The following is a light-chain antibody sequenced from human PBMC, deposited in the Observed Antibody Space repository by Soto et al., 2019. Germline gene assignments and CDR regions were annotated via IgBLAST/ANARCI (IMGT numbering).Light chain of an antibody. CDR1: QSISSW. Sequence: DIQMTQSPSTLSASVGDRVTITCRASQSISSWLAWYQQKPGKAPKLLIFDASSLESGTPSRFSGRRSGTQFTLTINSLQPDDFATYYCQQYDNFKPLTFGGGTKVEIK. V-gene: IGKV1-5*01. CDR3: QQYDNFKPLT. J-gene: IGKJ4*01. CDR2: DAS.